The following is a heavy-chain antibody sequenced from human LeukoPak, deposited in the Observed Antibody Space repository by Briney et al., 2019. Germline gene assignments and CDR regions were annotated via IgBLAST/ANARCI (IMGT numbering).Heavy chain of an antibody. CDR2: IYYTGTT. J-gene: IGHJ3*02. V-gene: IGHV4-39*01. CDR1: GGSITDTNYY. Sequence: SETLSLTCTVSGGSITDTNYYWAWIRQPPGKGLEWIANIYYTGTTYYNPSLKSRVTISVDTSKNQFSLKLSSVTAADTAVYYCARHAGRALNLDAFDIWGQGTMVTVSS. CDR3: ARHAGRALNLDAFDI.